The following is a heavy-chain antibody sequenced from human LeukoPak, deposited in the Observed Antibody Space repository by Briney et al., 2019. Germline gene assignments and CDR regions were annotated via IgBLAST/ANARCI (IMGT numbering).Heavy chain of an antibody. D-gene: IGHD6-13*01. CDR1: GDNVSSNSAT. CDR2: TYYRSKWYN. J-gene: IGHJ4*02. Sequence: SQTLSLTCAISGDNVSSNSATWNWIRQSPSRGLEWLGRTYYRSKWYNDYAVSVKNRITIIPDTSKNQFSLQLNSVTPDDTALYYCTGDRGVGAAVFFDYWGLGTLVTVSS. CDR3: TGDRGVGAAVFFDY. V-gene: IGHV6-1*01.